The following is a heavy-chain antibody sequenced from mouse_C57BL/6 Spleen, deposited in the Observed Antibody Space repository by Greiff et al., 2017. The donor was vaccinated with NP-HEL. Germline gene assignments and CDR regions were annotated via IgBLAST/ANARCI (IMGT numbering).Heavy chain of an antibody. D-gene: IGHD6-2*01. J-gene: IGHJ4*01. CDR1: GYTFTSYW. Sequence: QVHVKQPGAELVKPGASVKLSCKASGYTFTSYWMQWVKQRPGQGLEWIGEIDPSDSYTNYNQKFKGKATLTVDTSSSTAYMQLSSLTSEDSAVYYCAREGVHFSGAMDYWGQGTSVTVSS. CDR2: IDPSDSYT. V-gene: IGHV1-50*01. CDR3: AREGVHFSGAMDY.